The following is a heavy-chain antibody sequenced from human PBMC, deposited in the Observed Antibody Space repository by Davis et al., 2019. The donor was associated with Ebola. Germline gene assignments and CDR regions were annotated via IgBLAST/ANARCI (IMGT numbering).Heavy chain of an antibody. V-gene: IGHV2-5*02. CDR1: GFSLSTSGVG. Sequence: SGPTLVKPTQTLTLTCTFSGFSLSTSGVGVGWIRQPPGKALEWLALIYWDDDKRYSPSLKSRLTITKDTSKNQVVLTMTNMDPVDTATYYCAQYCSSTSCYSVDAFDIWGQGTMVTVSS. D-gene: IGHD2-2*01. CDR3: AQYCSSTSCYSVDAFDI. CDR2: IYWDDDK. J-gene: IGHJ3*02.